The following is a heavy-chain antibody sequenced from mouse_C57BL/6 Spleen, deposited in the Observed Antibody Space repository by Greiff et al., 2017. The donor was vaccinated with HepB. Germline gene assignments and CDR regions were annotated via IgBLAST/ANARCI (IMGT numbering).Heavy chain of an antibody. CDR1: GYTFTSYW. CDR3: ARERIYEYDVGGNYFDY. CDR2: IDPNSGGT. Sequence: QVQLQQPGAELEKPGASVKLSCKASGYTFTSYWMHWVKQRPGRGLEWIGRIDPNSGGTKYNEKFKSKATLTVDKPSSTAYMQLSSLTSEDSAVYYCARERIYEYDVGGNYFDYWGQGTTLTVSS. V-gene: IGHV1-72*01. J-gene: IGHJ2*01. D-gene: IGHD2-4*01.